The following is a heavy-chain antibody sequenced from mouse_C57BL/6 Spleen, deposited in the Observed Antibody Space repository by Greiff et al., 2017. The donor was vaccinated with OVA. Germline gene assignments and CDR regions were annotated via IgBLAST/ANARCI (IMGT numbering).Heavy chain of an antibody. Sequence: VQLKESGPGMVKPSQSLSLTCTVTGYSITSGYDWHWIRHFPGNKLEWMGYISYSGSTNYNPSLKSRISITHDTSKNHFFLKLNSVTTEDTATYYCAREEGTGTFAYWGQGTLVTVSA. CDR3: AREEGTGTFAY. D-gene: IGHD4-1*01. J-gene: IGHJ3*01. CDR1: GYSITSGYD. V-gene: IGHV3-1*01. CDR2: ISYSGST.